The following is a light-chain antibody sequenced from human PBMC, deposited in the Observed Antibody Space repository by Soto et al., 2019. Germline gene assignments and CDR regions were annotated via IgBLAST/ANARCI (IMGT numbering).Light chain of an antibody. CDR3: QQYYSTPPT. V-gene: IGKV4-1*01. CDR1: QSVLYSSNNKNY. Sequence: DIVMTQSPDSLAVSLGERSTINCKSSQSVLYSSNNKNYLAWYQQKPGQPPKLLIYWASTRESGVPDRFSGSGSGTDFTLTISSLQAEDVAVYYCQQYYSTPPTFGAGPKVDSK. CDR2: WAS. J-gene: IGKJ4*01.